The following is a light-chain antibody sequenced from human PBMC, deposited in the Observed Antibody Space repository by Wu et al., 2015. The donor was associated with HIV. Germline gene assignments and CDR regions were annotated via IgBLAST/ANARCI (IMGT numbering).Light chain of an antibody. V-gene: IGKV3-20*01. CDR3: QQYATSIT. CDR2: GGS. J-gene: IGKJ5*01. Sequence: EIVLTQSPGTLSLSPGERATLFCRASQTVSYSYLAWYQQKPGQAPRVLIYGGSSRATGIPDRFSGSGSGTDFTLTIRRLEPEDFAVYYCQQYATSITFGQGTRLEIK. CDR1: QTVSYSY.